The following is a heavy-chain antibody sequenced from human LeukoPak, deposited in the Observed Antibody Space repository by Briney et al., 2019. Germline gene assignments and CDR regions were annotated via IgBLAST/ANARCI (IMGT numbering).Heavy chain of an antibody. V-gene: IGHV1-2*02. CDR1: GYTFTGYY. D-gene: IGHD3-3*01. J-gene: IGHJ6*02. CDR2: INPNSGGT. CDR3: ARGLSGAYYEFWSGYYYGMDV. Sequence: ASVKVSCKASGYTFTGYYMHWVRQAPGQGLEWMGWINPNSGGTNYAQKFQGRVTMTRDTSISTAYMELSRLRSDDTAVYYCARGLSGAYYEFWSGYYYGMDVWGQGTTVTVSS.